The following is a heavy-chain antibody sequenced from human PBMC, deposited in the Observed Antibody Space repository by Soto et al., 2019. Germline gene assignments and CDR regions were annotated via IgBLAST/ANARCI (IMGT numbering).Heavy chain of an antibody. J-gene: IGHJ6*02. D-gene: IGHD2-2*01. CDR1: GGSISSGDYY. Sequence: SETLSLTCTVSGGSISSGDYYWIWIRQPPGKGLEWIGYIYYSGSTYYNPSLKSRVTISVDTSKNRFSLKLSSVTAADTAVYYCARDDCSSTSCSTGYYYGMDVWGQGTTVTVSS. CDR2: IYYSGST. CDR3: ARDDCSSTSCSTGYYYGMDV. V-gene: IGHV4-30-4*01.